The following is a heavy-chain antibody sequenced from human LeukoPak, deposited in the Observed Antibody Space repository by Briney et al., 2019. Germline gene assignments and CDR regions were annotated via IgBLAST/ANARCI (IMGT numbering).Heavy chain of an antibody. CDR1: GFTFSSYA. D-gene: IGHD2-15*01. V-gene: IGHV3-64*01. J-gene: IGHJ4*02. CDR3: AREYCSGGDCQYYFDY. CDR2: ITSNGNSP. Sequence: PGGSLRLSCAASGFTFSSYATHWVRQAPGQGPEYVSAITSNGNSPYYANSVRGRFTISRDNSKNTLYLQMGSLRVEDMAVYYCAREYCSGGDCQYYFDYWGQGTLVTVSS.